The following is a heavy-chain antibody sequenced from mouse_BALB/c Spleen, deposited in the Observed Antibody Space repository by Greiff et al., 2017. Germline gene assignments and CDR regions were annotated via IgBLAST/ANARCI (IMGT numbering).Heavy chain of an antibody. CDR2: ISSGSSTI. J-gene: IGHJ4*01. CDR3: ARIYDYGAMDY. V-gene: IGHV5-17*02. Sequence: EVMLVESGGGLVQPGGSRKLSCAASGFTFSSFGMHWVRQAPEKGLEWVAYISSGSSTIYYADKVKGRFTISRDNPKNTLFLQMTSLRSEDTAMYYCARIYDYGAMDYWGQGTSVTVSS. CDR1: GFTFSSFG. D-gene: IGHD2-4*01.